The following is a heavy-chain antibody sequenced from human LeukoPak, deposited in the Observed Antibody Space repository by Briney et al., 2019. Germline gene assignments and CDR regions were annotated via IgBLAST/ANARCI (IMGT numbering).Heavy chain of an antibody. J-gene: IGHJ3*02. CDR2: IKSKIDGGTT. CDR1: GFIFTNYL. CDR3: PTGGNVLVAGTRAFDI. V-gene: IGHV3-15*07. Sequence: PGGSLRLSCADSGFIFTNYLMNWVRQAPGKGLEWVGRIKSKIDGGTTDYAAPVEGRFTISTDDSTNTLCLQMNCLKTEETAVYYCPTGGNVLVAGTRAFDIWGQGTVVTVSS. D-gene: IGHD6-19*01.